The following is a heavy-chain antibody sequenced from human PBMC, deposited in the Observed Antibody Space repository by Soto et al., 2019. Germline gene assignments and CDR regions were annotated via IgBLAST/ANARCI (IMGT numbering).Heavy chain of an antibody. J-gene: IGHJ5*01. CDR1: GFTFSSYA. D-gene: IGHD6-13*01. Sequence: DVQVLESGGGLVQPGGSLRLSCAASGFTFSSYAMSWVRQAPGKGLEWVSTFSGSDSSTYYADSVKGRFTISRDNSKNTLFLQMNSLRAEDTAVYYCARQSSGYTSSWSFDCWGQGTLVTVSS. CDR2: FSGSDSST. CDR3: ARQSSGYTSSWSFDC. V-gene: IGHV3-23*01.